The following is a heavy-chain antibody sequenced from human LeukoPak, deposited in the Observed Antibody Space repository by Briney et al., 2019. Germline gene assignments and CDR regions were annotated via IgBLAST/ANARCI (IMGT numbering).Heavy chain of an antibody. V-gene: IGHV4-34*01. CDR3: ARLAVAGTHYYYYYMDV. J-gene: IGHJ6*03. D-gene: IGHD6-19*01. CDR1: GGSFSGYY. Sequence: PSETLSLTCAVYGGSFSGYYWSWIRQPPGKGLEWIGEINHSGSTNYNPSLKSRVTISVDTSKNQFSLKLSSVTAADTAVYYCARLAVAGTHYYYYYMDVWGKGTTVTVSS. CDR2: INHSGST.